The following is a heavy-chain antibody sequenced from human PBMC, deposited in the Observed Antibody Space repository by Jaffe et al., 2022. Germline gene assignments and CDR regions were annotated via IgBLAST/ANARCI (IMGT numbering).Heavy chain of an antibody. Sequence: QLQLQESGPGLVKPSETLSLTCTVSGGSISSSSYYWGWIRQPPGKGLEWIGSIYYSGSTYYNPSLKSRVTISVDTSKNQFSLKLSSVTAADTAVYYCARRGSADYDFWSGHTLNWFDPWGQGTLVTVSS. D-gene: IGHD3-3*01. CDR3: ARRGSADYDFWSGHTLNWFDP. J-gene: IGHJ5*02. CDR1: GGSISSSSYY. V-gene: IGHV4-39*01. CDR2: IYYSGST.